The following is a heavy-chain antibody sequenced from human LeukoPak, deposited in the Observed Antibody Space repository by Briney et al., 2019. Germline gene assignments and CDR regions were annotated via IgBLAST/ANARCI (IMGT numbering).Heavy chain of an antibody. Sequence: GGSLRLSCAASGFTFNTYSMNWVRQAPGKGLEWVSYISSGSSTIYYADSVKGRFTISRDNAKNSLYLQMNSLRDEDTTVYYCARGNWAFDYWGQETLVTVPS. D-gene: IGHD7-27*01. J-gene: IGHJ4*02. CDR2: ISSGSSTI. CDR3: ARGNWAFDY. CDR1: GFTFNTYS. V-gene: IGHV3-48*02.